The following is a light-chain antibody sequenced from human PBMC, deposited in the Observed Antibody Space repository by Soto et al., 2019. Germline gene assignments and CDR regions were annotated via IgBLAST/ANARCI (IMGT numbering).Light chain of an antibody. CDR3: QQYFDSMT. J-gene: IGKJ4*01. V-gene: IGKV3-20*01. CDR2: GAF. CDR1: QTVASSS. Sequence: PGDRATLSCWASQTVASSSLAWYQQRPGQAPKLLMYGAFHRAAGIPDRFSGRESGRNYTLTISRLDPEDSAVYYCQQYFDSMTFGGGTKVEI.